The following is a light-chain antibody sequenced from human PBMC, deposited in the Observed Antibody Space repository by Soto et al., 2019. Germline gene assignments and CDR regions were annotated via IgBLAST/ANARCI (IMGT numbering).Light chain of an antibody. Sequence: AIQLTQSPSSLSASVGDRVTITCRASQGISSALAWYQQKPGKAPKLLIYDASSLESGVPSRFSDSGSGTDFTLTISSLQPEDFATYYCQQFNSYITFGQGTRLE. CDR2: DAS. CDR1: QGISSA. V-gene: IGKV1-13*02. J-gene: IGKJ5*01. CDR3: QQFNSYIT.